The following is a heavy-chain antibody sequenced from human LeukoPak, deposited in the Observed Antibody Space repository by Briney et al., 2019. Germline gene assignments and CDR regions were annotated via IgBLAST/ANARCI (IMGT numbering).Heavy chain of an antibody. CDR1: GGSISSGSYY. CDR3: ARSGLTYYYDSSGYYYLGY. Sequence: SQTLSLTCTVSGGSISSGSYYWSWIRQPAGKGLEWVGRIYTSGSTNYNPSLKSRVTISVDTSKNQFSLKLTSVTAADMAVYYCARSGLTYYYDSSGYYYLGYWGQGTLVTVSS. J-gene: IGHJ4*02. D-gene: IGHD3-22*01. V-gene: IGHV4-61*02. CDR2: IYTSGST.